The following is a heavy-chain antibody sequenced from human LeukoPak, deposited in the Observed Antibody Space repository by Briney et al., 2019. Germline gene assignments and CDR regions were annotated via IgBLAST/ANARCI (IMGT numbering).Heavy chain of an antibody. CDR2: ISYDGNNK. D-gene: IGHD3-22*01. CDR3: ARDYYDSSGYYGY. CDR1: GFNFGSYS. V-gene: IGHV3-30-3*01. J-gene: IGHJ4*02. Sequence: GESLKISCAASGFNFGSYSMHWVRQAPGKGLEWVAVISYDGNNKYYADSVKGRFTISRDNSKNTLYLQMNSLRAEDTAVYYCARDYYDSSGYYGYWGQGTLVTVSS.